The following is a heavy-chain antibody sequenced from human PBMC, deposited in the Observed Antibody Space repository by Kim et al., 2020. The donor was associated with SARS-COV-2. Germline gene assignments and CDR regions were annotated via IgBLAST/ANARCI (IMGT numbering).Heavy chain of an antibody. CDR1: GGSISSYY. V-gene: IGHV4-59*01. J-gene: IGHJ4*02. D-gene: IGHD6-13*01. Sequence: SETLSLTCTVSGGSISSYYWSWIRQPPGKGLEWIGYIYYSGSTNYNPSLKSRVTISVDTSKNQFSLKLSSVTAADTAVYYCARARIAAAGFLWKNQSFDYWGQGTLVTVSS. CDR3: ARARIAAAGFLWKNQSFDY. CDR2: IYYSGST.